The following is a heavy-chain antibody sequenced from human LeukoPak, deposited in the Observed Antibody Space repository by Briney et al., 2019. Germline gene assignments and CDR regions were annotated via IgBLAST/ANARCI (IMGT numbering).Heavy chain of an antibody. V-gene: IGHV3-23*01. CDR1: GFTFSSYG. D-gene: IGHD6-19*01. CDR2: ISGSGDNT. Sequence: GGTLRLSCAASGFTFSSYGMSWVRQAPGKGLEWVSSISGSGDNTYYADSVKGRFTISRDNSKNTLSLQMNSLRAEDTAVYYCARDGGSAWFLDYWGQGTLVTVSS. J-gene: IGHJ4*02. CDR3: ARDGGSAWFLDY.